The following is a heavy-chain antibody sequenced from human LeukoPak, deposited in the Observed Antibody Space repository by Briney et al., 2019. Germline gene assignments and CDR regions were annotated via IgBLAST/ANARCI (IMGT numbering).Heavy chain of an antibody. J-gene: IGHJ4*02. CDR3: VKSDNIVGATLFDC. Sequence: SGGSLRLSCSASGFTFSSFAMHWVRQAPGKGLEYVSSLSSNGGSTYYADSVKGRFTISRDNSKNTLFLQMSSLRAEDTAVYYCVKSDNIVGATLFDCWGQGTLVTVSS. CDR1: GFTFSSFA. V-gene: IGHV3-64D*09. D-gene: IGHD1-26*01. CDR2: LSSNGGST.